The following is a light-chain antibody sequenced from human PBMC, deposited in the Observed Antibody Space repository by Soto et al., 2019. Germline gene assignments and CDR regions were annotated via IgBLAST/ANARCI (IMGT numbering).Light chain of an antibody. CDR3: SSYAGSNNV. CDR1: SSDIGAYNH. V-gene: IGLV2-8*01. CDR2: EVS. Sequence: QSALTQPPSASGSPGQSVTISCTGTSSDIGAYNHVSWYQQHPGKAPRFIIYEVSQRPSGVPDRFSGSKSGNTASLTVSGLQAEDEADYYCSSYAGSNNVFGTGTKLTVL. J-gene: IGLJ1*01.